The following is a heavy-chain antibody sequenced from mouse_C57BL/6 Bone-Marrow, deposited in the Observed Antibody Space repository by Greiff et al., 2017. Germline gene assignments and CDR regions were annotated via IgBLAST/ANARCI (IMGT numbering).Heavy chain of an antibody. V-gene: IGHV5-6*01. Sequence: VQLKESGGDLVKPGGSLKLSCAASGFTFSSYGMSWVRQTPDKRLEWVATISSGGSYTYYPDSVKGRFTISRDNAKNTLYLQMSSLKSEDTAMYYCARDYSWFAYWGQGTRVTVSA. CDR1: GFTFSSYG. CDR3: ARDYSWFAY. J-gene: IGHJ3*01. D-gene: IGHD1-1*01. CDR2: ISSGGSYT.